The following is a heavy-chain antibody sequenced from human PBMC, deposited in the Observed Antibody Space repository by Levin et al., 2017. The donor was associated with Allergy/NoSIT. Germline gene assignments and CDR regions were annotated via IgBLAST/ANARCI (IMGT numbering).Heavy chain of an antibody. CDR1: GGSISSGGYY. V-gene: IGHV4-31*03. D-gene: IGHD4-17*01. J-gene: IGHJ3*02. CDR2: IYYSGST. CDR3: ARATVTNAFDI. Sequence: LRLSCTVSGGSISSGGYYWSWIRQHPGKGLEWIGYIYYSGSTYYNPSLKSRVTISVDTSKNQFSLKLSSVTAADTAVYYCARATVTNAFDIWGQGTMVTVSS.